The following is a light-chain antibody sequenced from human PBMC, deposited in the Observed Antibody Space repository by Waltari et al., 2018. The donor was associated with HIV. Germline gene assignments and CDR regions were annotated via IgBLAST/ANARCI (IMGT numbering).Light chain of an antibody. Sequence: QSVLTQPPSASGTPGQRVTISCSGSSSNIGRYTVNWYPQLPGTAPTLLIYSNNQRPSGVPDRFSGSKSGTSASLAISGLQSEDEADYYCAAWDDSLNGVVFGGGTKLTVL. CDR3: AAWDDSLNGVV. CDR1: SSNIGRYT. J-gene: IGLJ2*01. CDR2: SNN. V-gene: IGLV1-44*01.